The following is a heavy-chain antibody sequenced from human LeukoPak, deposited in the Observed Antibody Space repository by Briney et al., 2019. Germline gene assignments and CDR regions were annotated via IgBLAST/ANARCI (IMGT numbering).Heavy chain of an antibody. D-gene: IGHD2-2*01. V-gene: IGHV4-59*01. CDR2: IFYSGTT. J-gene: IGHJ4*02. CDR3: ARDAPHCSDISCHNYFDY. Sequence: SETLSLTCTVSGGSISSYNWSWVRQPPGKGLEWICYIFYSGTTNYNPSLKSRVSISVDTSKNQFSLKMSSVTTADTAVYYCARDAPHCSDISCHNYFDYWGQGTLVTVSS. CDR1: GGSISSYN.